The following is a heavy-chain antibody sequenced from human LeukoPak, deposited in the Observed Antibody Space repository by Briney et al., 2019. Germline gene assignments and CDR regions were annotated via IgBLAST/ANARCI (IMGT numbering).Heavy chain of an antibody. J-gene: IGHJ3*02. Sequence: GASVKVSCKASRGTFSSYAISWVRQAPGHGLEWMGWINPNSGGTNYAQKFQGRVTMTRDTSISTAYMELSRLRSDDTAVYYCASARYYYDSSGYYYSGLDAFDIWGQGTMVTVSS. CDR3: ASARYYYDSSGYYYSGLDAFDI. V-gene: IGHV1-2*02. CDR2: INPNSGGT. CDR1: RGTFSSYA. D-gene: IGHD3-22*01.